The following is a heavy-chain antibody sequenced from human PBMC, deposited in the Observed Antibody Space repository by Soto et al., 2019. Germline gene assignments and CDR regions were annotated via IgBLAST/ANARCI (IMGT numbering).Heavy chain of an antibody. CDR2: IDPSDSYT. D-gene: IGHD3-3*01. J-gene: IGHJ4*02. Sequence: RGESLKISCKGPGYSFTSYWISWVRQMPGKGLEWMGRIDPSDSYTNYSPSFQGHVTISADKSISTAYLQWSSLKASDTAMYYCARRNDFWSIYFDYWGQGTMVTVYS. CDR3: ARRNDFWSIYFDY. V-gene: IGHV5-10-1*01. CDR1: GYSFTSYW.